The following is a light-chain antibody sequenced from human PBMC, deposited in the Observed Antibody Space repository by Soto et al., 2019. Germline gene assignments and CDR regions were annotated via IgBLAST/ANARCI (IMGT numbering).Light chain of an antibody. CDR2: DTS. CDR3: QHSET. CDR1: QGIGDT. Sequence: EVVLRLSPATLSVSPGDGATLSCRASQGIGDTLAWYQHKTGQTPRLLIYDTSTRATGVPTRFRGSGVGTVFTLTITRLEPEDFAVYYCQHSETFGQGTKVDIK. J-gene: IGKJ1*01. V-gene: IGKV3-15*01.